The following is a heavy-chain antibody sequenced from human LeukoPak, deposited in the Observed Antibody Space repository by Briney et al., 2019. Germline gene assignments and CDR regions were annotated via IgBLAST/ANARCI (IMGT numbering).Heavy chain of an antibody. J-gene: IGHJ4*02. CDR1: GYTFTNYF. CDR3: VREERLIAATGRGAFDY. Sequence: ASVKVSCKASGYTFTNYFMHWVRQAPGQGLEWMGIINPITGTTTYAQKFQGRVTMTRDTSTGTVYMELSSLRSEDTAVYYCVREERLIAATGRGAFDYWGQGTLVTVSS. V-gene: IGHV1-46*01. D-gene: IGHD6-13*01. CDR2: INPITGTT.